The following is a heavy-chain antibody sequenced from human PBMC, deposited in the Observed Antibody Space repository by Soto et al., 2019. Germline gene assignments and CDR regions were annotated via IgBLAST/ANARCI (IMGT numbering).Heavy chain of an antibody. V-gene: IGHV3-23*01. Sequence: PGGSLRLSCAASGFTFSRHAMSWVRQAPGKGLEWVSGVSGRGDSTQYADSVKGRFTLSRDNSNNTLYLQMNSLRAEDTAIYYCAKDNYHDISGTNFNFFDYWGLGTLVTVSS. J-gene: IGHJ4*02. D-gene: IGHD3-22*01. CDR3: AKDNYHDISGTNFNFFDY. CDR2: VSGRGDST. CDR1: GFTFSRHA.